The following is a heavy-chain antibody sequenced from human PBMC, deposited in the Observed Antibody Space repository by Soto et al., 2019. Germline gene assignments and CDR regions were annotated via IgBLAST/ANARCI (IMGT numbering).Heavy chain of an antibody. Sequence: ASVKVSCKASGYTFITYDINWVRQATGQGLEWMGWMNPSNGNAGYAQKFQGRLTMTRNTSISTAYMELSSLRSDDTAVYFCARRKERSGPNYLDSWGQGSLGTV. CDR2: MNPSNGNA. V-gene: IGHV1-8*01. CDR3: ARRKERSGPNYLDS. CDR1: GYTFITYD. J-gene: IGHJ4*02. D-gene: IGHD6-25*01.